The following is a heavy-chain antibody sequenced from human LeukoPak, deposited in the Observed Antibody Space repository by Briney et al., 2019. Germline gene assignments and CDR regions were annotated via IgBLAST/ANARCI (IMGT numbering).Heavy chain of an antibody. CDR2: IIPIFGTA. V-gene: IGHV1-69*06. CDR3: AMVLGYDSSGYCDY. J-gene: IGHJ4*02. CDR1: GGTFSSYA. Sequence: ASVKVSCKASGGTFSSYAISWVRQAPGQGLEWMGGIIPIFGTANYAQKFQGRVTITADKSTSTAYMELSSLRSEDTAVYYCAMVLGYDSSGYCDYWGQGTLVTVSS. D-gene: IGHD3-22*01.